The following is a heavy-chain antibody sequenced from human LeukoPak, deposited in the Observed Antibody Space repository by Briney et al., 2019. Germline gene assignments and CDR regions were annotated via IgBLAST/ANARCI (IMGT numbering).Heavy chain of an antibody. CDR2: ISYDGSNK. J-gene: IGHJ6*02. D-gene: IGHD6-19*01. Sequence: GRSLRLSCAASGFTFSSYAMHWVRQAPGKGLEWVAVISYDGSNKYYADSVKGRFTISRDNSKNTLYLQMNSLRAEDTAVYYCARDFSSGWLRPQSSYYGMDVWGQGTTVTVSS. CDR3: ARDFSSGWLRPQSSYYGMDV. CDR1: GFTFSSYA. V-gene: IGHV3-30-3*01.